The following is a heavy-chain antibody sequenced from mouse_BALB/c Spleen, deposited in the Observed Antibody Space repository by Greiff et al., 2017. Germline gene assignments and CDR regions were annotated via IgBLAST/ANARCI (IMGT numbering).Heavy chain of an antibody. CDR1: GFTFSSYT. Sequence: EVKLVESGGGLVQPGGSLKLSCAASGFTFSSYTMSWVRQTPEKRLEWVAYISNGGGSTYYPDTVKGRFTISRDNAKNTLYLQMSSLKSEDTAMYYCARHYGNYGYFDVWGAGTTVTVSS. CDR3: ARHYGNYGYFDV. CDR2: ISNGGGST. V-gene: IGHV5-12-2*01. D-gene: IGHD2-1*01. J-gene: IGHJ1*01.